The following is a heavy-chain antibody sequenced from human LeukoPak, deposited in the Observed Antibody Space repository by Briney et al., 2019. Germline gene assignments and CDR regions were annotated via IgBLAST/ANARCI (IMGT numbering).Heavy chain of an antibody. CDR1: GGSISSYY. Sequence: SETLSLTCTVSGGSISSYYWSWIRQPPGKGLEGIGYIYYSGSTNYNPSLKSRVTISVDTSKNQFSLKLSSVTAADTAVYYCARVNRWLHPFDAFDIWGQGTMVTVSS. D-gene: IGHD5-24*01. CDR2: IYYSGST. J-gene: IGHJ3*02. V-gene: IGHV4-59*01. CDR3: ARVNRWLHPFDAFDI.